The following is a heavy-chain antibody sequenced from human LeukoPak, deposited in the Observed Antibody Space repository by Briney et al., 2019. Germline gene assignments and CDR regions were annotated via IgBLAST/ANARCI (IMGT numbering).Heavy chain of an antibody. CDR2: INPSGGST. V-gene: IGHV1-46*01. Sequence: ASVKVSCKASGYTFTSYYMHWVRQAPEQGLEWMGIINPSGGSTSYAQKFQGRVTMTRDTSTSTVYMELSSLRSEDTAVYYCARENGVYGMDVWGKGTTVTVSS. J-gene: IGHJ6*04. CDR1: GYTFTSYY. D-gene: IGHD3-3*01. CDR3: ARENGVYGMDV.